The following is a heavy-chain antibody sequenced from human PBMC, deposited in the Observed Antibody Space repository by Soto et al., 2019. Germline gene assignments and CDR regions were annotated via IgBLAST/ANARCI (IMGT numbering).Heavy chain of an antibody. Sequence: SLRLSCAASGFTFDDYAMHWVRQAPGKGLEWVSGISWNSGSIGYADSVKGRFTISRDNAKNSLYLQMNSLRAEDTALYYCAKDPGYCSGGSCPPPYGMDVWGQGTTVTVSS. D-gene: IGHD2-15*01. CDR1: GFTFDDYA. CDR3: AKDPGYCSGGSCPPPYGMDV. J-gene: IGHJ6*02. V-gene: IGHV3-9*01. CDR2: ISWNSGSI.